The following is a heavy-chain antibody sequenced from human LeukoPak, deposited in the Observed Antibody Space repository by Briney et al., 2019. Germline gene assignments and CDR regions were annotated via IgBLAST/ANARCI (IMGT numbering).Heavy chain of an antibody. CDR3: ARTYYDILTGYSFDY. CDR2: IYTSGST. V-gene: IGHV4-59*10. J-gene: IGHJ4*02. Sequence: SETLSLTCAVYGGSFSGYYWSWIRQPPGKGLEWIGRIYTSGSTNYNPSLKSRVTMSVDTSKNQFSLKLSSVTAADTAVYYCARTYYDILTGYSFDYWGQGTLVTVSS. D-gene: IGHD3-9*01. CDR1: GGSFSGYY.